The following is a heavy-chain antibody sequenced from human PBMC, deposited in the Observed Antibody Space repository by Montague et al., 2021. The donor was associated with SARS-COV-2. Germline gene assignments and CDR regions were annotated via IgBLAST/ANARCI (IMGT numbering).Heavy chain of an antibody. D-gene: IGHD3-16*01. J-gene: IGHJ3*02. CDR2: ISHDGSNK. V-gene: IGHV3-30*04. Sequence: SLRLSCAASGFTFSSYAMHWVRQAPGKGLEWVAVISHDGSNKYYADSVKGRSTISRDNSKNTLYLQMNSLRAEDTAVYYCARDQGGAFDIWGQGTMVTVSS. CDR3: ARDQGGAFDI. CDR1: GFTFSSYA.